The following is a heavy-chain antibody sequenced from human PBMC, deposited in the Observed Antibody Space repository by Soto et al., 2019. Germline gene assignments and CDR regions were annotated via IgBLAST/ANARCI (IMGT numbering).Heavy chain of an antibody. J-gene: IGHJ4*02. V-gene: IGHV1-2*02. CDR1: GYTFTGYY. CDR3: ARVRVSSSWYRSFGY. D-gene: IGHD6-13*01. Sequence: CASVKVSCKASGYTFTGYYMHWVRQAPGQGLEWMGWINPNSGGTNYAQKFQGRVTMTRDTSISTAYMELSRLRSDDTAVYYCARVRVSSSWYRSFGYGGQGTLVTIS. CDR2: INPNSGGT.